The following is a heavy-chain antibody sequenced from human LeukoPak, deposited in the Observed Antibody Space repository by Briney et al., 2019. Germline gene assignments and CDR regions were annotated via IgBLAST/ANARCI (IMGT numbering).Heavy chain of an antibody. CDR1: GFTFSSYS. CDR2: ISSSSSYI. V-gene: IGHV3-21*01. J-gene: IGHJ4*02. Sequence: TGGSLRLSCAASGFTFSSYSMNWVRQAPGKGLEWVSSISSSSSYIYYADSVKGRFTISRDNAKNSLYLQMNSLRAEDTAVFYCARDRGGAYDFWSGYYTGYLDYWGQGTLVTVSS. CDR3: ARDRGGAYDFWSGYYTGYLDY. D-gene: IGHD3-3*01.